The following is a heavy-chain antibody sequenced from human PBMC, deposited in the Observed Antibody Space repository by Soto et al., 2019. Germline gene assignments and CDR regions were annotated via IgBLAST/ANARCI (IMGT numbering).Heavy chain of an antibody. CDR3: GTHCSSTSCYYTFAP. Sequence: SETLSLTCTVSGGSISSYYWSWIRQPPGKGLEWIGYIYYSGSTNYNPSLKSRVTISVDTSKNQFSLKLSSVTAADTAVYYCGTHCSSTSCYYTFAPWGQGTLVTVPS. D-gene: IGHD2-2*01. J-gene: IGHJ5*02. CDR1: GGSISSYY. V-gene: IGHV4-59*01. CDR2: IYYSGST.